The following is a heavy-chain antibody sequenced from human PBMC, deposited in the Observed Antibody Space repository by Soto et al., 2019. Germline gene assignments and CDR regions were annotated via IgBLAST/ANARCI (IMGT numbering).Heavy chain of an antibody. D-gene: IGHD3-10*01. Sequence: EVQLVESGGGLVQPGGSLRLSCAASGFTFSSYSMNWVRQAPGKGLEWVSYISSSSSTIYYADSVKGRFTISRDHAKNALYLQMNSLRDEDTAVYYCARDVYYYGSGSYYSDYWGQGTLVTVSS. CDR3: ARDVYYYGSGSYYSDY. J-gene: IGHJ4*02. CDR1: GFTFSSYS. V-gene: IGHV3-48*02. CDR2: ISSSSSTI.